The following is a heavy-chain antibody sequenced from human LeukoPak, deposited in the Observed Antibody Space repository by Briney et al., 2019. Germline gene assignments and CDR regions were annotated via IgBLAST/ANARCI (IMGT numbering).Heavy chain of an antibody. J-gene: IGHJ4*02. CDR3: ARDNSGWSYFDY. CDR1: GFTFSSYA. CDR2: ISGSGGST. Sequence: PGGSLRLSCAASGFTFSSYAMSWVRQAPGKGLEWVSGISGSGGSTYYADSVKGRFTISRDNSKNTLYLQMNSLRAEDTAVYYCARDNSGWSYFDYWGQGTLVTVSS. V-gene: IGHV3-23*01. D-gene: IGHD6-19*01.